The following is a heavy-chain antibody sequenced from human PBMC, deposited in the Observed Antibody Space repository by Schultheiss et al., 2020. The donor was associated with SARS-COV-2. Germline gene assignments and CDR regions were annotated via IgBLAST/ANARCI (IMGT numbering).Heavy chain of an antibody. CDR3: AKDGLDYSKEYGDY. Sequence: GGSLRLSCAASGFTFSSYGMHWVRQAPGKGLEWVSSISSSSSYIYYADSVKGRFTISRDNSKNTLYLQMNSLRAEDTAVYYCAKDGLDYSKEYGDYWGQGTLVTVSS. J-gene: IGHJ4*02. CDR1: GFTFSSYG. D-gene: IGHD4-11*01. V-gene: IGHV3-21*04. CDR2: ISSSSSYI.